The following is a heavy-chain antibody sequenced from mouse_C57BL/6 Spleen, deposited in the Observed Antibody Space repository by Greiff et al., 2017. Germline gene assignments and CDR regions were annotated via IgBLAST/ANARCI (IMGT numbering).Heavy chain of an antibody. CDR1: GFTFSDYG. D-gene: IGHD1-1*01. Sequence: EVMLVESGGGLVKPGGSLKLSCAASGFTFSDYGMHWVRQAPEKGLEWVAYISSGSSTIYYADTVKGRFTISRDNAKNTLFLQMTSLRSEDTAMYYCARPDGSSPGDYWGQGTSVTVSS. CDR2: ISSGSSTI. CDR3: ARPDGSSPGDY. J-gene: IGHJ4*01. V-gene: IGHV5-17*01.